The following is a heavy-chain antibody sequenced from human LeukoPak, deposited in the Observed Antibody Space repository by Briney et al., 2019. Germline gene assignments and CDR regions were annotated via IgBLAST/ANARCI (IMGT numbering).Heavy chain of an antibody. D-gene: IGHD2/OR15-2a*01. CDR3: ARFSPYYYYGMDV. CDR2: IYYSGST. V-gene: IGHV4-59*01. J-gene: IGHJ6*02. Sequence: PSETLSLTCTVSGGSISSYYWSWIRQPPGKGLEWIGYIYYSGSTNYNPSLKSRVTISVDTSKNQFSLKLSSVTAADTAAYYCARFSPYYYYGMDVWGQGTTVTVSS. CDR1: GGSISSYY.